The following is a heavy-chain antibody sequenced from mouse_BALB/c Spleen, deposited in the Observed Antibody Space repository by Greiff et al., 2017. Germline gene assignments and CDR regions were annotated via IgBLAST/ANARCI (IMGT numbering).Heavy chain of an antibody. D-gene: IGHD1-1*01. CDR3: ARDTADGLAY. J-gene: IGHJ3*01. V-gene: IGHV5-17*02. Sequence: EVMLVESGGGLVQPGGSRKLSCAASGFTFSSFGMHWVRQAPEKGLEWVAYISSGSSTIYYADTVKGRFTISRDNPKNTLFLQMTSLRSEDTAMYYCARDTADGLAYWGQGTLVTVSA. CDR1: GFTFSSFG. CDR2: ISSGSSTI.